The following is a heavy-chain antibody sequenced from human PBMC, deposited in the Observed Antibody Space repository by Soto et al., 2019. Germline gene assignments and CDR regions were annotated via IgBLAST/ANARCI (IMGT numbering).Heavy chain of an antibody. V-gene: IGHV3-30*18. CDR2: ISYDGSNK. J-gene: IGHJ6*02. CDR3: AKDNGGPSDGGSYDILTGVFGQIGMDV. D-gene: IGHD3-9*01. CDR1: GFTFSSYG. Sequence: QVQLVESGGGVVQPGRSLRLSCAASGFTFSSYGMHWVRQAPGKGLEWVAVISYDGSNKYYADSVKGRFTISRDNSKYTLYLQMNSLRAEDTAVYYCAKDNGGPSDGGSYDILTGVFGQIGMDVWGQGTTVTVSS.